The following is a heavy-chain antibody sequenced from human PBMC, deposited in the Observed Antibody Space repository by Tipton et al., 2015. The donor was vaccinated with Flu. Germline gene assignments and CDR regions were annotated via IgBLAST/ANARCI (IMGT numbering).Heavy chain of an antibody. D-gene: IGHD6-19*01. CDR2: IYTSGST. Sequence: LRLSCTVSGGSISSGSYYWSWIRQPAGKGLEWIGRIYTSGSTNYNPSLKSRVTISVGTSKNQFSLKLSSVTAADTAVYYCARGGQWLDEYFQHWGQGTLVTVSS. J-gene: IGHJ1*01. CDR3: ARGGQWLDEYFQH. CDR1: GGSISSGSYY. V-gene: IGHV4-61*02.